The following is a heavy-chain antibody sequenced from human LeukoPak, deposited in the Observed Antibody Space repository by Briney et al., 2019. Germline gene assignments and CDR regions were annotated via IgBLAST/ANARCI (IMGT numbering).Heavy chain of an antibody. V-gene: IGHV4-34*01. CDR1: GGSFSGYY. D-gene: IGHD2-8*01. Sequence: PSETLTLTCAVYGGSFSGYYWSWIRQPPGKGLEWIGEINHSGSTNYNPSLKSRVIISVDTSKNQFSLKLSSVTAADTAVYYCARGGGTFSYFVLKGFDYWGQGTLVTVSS. J-gene: IGHJ4*02. CDR3: ARGGGTFSYFVLKGFDY. CDR2: INHSGST.